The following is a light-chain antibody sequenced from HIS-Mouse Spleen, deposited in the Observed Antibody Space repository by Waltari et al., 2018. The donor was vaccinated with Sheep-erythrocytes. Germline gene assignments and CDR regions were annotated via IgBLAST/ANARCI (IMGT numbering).Light chain of an antibody. J-gene: IGLJ2*01. Sequence: SYELTPPPSVSVSPGQTASITSSGDTLGDKYACWYQQKPGQSPVLVLYQNSKRPSGIPELFTGSNSGNTATLTISGTQAMDEADYYCQAWDSSTAVFGGGTKLTVL. CDR2: QNS. CDR1: TLGDKY. CDR3: QAWDSSTAV. V-gene: IGLV3-1*01.